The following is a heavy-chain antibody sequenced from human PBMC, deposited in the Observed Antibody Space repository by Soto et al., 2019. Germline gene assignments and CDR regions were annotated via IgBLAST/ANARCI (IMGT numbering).Heavy chain of an antibody. V-gene: IGHV1-2*02. J-gene: IGHJ3*02. CDR3: ARGGGVGVAGSAAFDM. CDR2: INPATGAA. CDR1: GYPVTAYY. Sequence: QLHLVQSGAVVKKPGASVTVSCSASGYPVTAYYMHWVRQAPGRGLEWMGGINPATGAAKYTQTFQGRATMTRATATSTVFMELSGLTSEDTAVFYCARGGGVGVAGSAAFDMWGQGTLVTVSS. D-gene: IGHD3-3*01.